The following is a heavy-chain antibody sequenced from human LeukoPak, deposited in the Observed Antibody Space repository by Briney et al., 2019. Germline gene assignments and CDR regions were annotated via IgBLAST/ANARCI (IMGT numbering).Heavy chain of an antibody. CDR2: IYYSGST. Sequence: SETLSLTCAVYGGSFSGYYWSWIRQPPGKGLEWIGYIYYSGSTNYNPSLKSRVTISVDTSKNQFSLKLSSVTAADTAVYYCARYLVYDSSGYYHNSFDYWGQGTLVTVSS. J-gene: IGHJ4*02. CDR1: GGSFSGYY. CDR3: ARYLVYDSSGYYHNSFDY. D-gene: IGHD3-22*01. V-gene: IGHV4-59*08.